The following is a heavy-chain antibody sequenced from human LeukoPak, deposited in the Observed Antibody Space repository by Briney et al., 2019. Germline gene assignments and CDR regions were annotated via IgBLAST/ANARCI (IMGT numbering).Heavy chain of an antibody. CDR1: GGSISSYY. D-gene: IGHD3-10*01. CDR3: ARSKYYYGSGSPDSYVDY. J-gene: IGHJ4*02. V-gene: IGHV4-59*08. CDR2: IYYSGNT. Sequence: SETLSLTCTVSGGSISSYYWSWIRQPPGKGLEWIGYIYYSGNTNYNPSLKSRVTISVDTSKNQFSLKLSSVTAADTAVYYCARSKYYYGSGSPDSYVDYWGQGTLVTVSS.